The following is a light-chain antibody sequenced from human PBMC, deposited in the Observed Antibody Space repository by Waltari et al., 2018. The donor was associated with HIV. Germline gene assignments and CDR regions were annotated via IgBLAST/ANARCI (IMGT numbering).Light chain of an antibody. CDR3: SSFANRDGFYVL. CDR1: NRDLGTYDF. Sequence: QSALPQPPSASGSPGQSVTLSRTGTNRDLGTYDFVPWYQQHPGKAPKLVISEVTKRPSGVSDRFSGSKSGNTAFLTVSGLQAEDEADYYCSSFANRDGFYVLFGGGTRLTVL. J-gene: IGLJ2*01. V-gene: IGLV2-8*01. CDR2: EVT.